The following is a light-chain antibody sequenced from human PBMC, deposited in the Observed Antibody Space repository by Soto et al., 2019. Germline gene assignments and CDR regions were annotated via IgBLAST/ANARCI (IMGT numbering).Light chain of an antibody. CDR2: LKSDGSH. CDR3: QTWATGIQV. CDR1: SGHNTYS. J-gene: IGLJ2*01. V-gene: IGLV4-69*01. Sequence: QSVLTQSPSASASLGASVKLTCTLSSGHNTYSIAWHQQQPEKGPRFLMKLKSDGSHSRGDGIPDRFSGSSSGAERYLTISSLQSEDGADYYCQTWATGIQVFGGGTKLTVL.